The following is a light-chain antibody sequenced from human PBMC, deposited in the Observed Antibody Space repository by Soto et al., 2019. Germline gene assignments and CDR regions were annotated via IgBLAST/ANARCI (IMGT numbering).Light chain of an antibody. V-gene: IGLV2-14*01. CDR1: RDDIGAYDY. CDR3: YLYTNSSAAV. CDR2: EVT. J-gene: IGLJ2*01. Sequence: QSVLTQPASVSGSPGQSITISCAGTRDDIGAYDYVSWYQQHPGNAPKLLVYEVTNRPSGVSDRFSGSKSGNTASLTISVLQAEDEADYYCYLYTNSSAAVLGGGP.